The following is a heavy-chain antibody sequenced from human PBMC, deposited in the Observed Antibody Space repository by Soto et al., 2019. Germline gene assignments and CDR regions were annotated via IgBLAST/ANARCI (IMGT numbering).Heavy chain of an antibody. Sequence: QVQLVESGGGVVQPGTSLRLSCVGSGFTFRSYVIHWVRQAPGKGLEWVALTSYDGSNKDYGDSVKGRFTISRDSSRNTVDLQMDSLRREDMALYYCARWGTTGGLDVWGQGTLVSVSS. CDR3: ARWGTTGGLDV. CDR1: GFTFRSYV. CDR2: TSYDGSNK. V-gene: IGHV3-30*19. J-gene: IGHJ1*01. D-gene: IGHD3-16*01.